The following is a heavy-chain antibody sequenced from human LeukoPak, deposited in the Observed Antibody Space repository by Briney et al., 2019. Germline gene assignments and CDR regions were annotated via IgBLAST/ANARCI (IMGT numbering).Heavy chain of an antibody. CDR1: GGSISSYY. J-gene: IGHJ4*02. CDR2: IYYSGST. Sequence: SETLSLTCTVSGGSISSYYWSWIRQPPGKGLEWIGYIYYSGSTNYNPSLKSRVTISVDTSKNQFSLKLSSVTATDTAVYYCHFKYCSSSTCFYYFDYWGQGTLVTVSS. D-gene: IGHD2-2*01. V-gene: IGHV4-59*08. CDR3: HFKYCSSSTCFYYFDY.